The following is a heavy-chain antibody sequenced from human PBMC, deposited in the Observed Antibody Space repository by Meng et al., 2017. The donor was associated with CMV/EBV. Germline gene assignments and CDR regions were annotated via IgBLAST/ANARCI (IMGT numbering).Heavy chain of an antibody. CDR1: GYTFTSYD. CDR3: ARGPRLRRLFPPPRPYYYYYGMDV. V-gene: IGHV1-8*01. D-gene: IGHD3-22*01. CDR2: MNPNSGNT. J-gene: IGHJ6*02. Sequence: ASVKVSCKASGYTFTSYDINWVRQATGQGLEWMGWMNPNSGNTGYAQKFQGRVTMTRNTSISTAYMELSSLRSEDTAVYYCARGPRLRRLFPPPRPYYYYYGMDVWGQGTLVTVSS.